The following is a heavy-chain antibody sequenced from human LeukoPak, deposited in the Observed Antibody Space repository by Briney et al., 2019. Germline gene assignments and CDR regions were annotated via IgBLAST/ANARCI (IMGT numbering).Heavy chain of an antibody. V-gene: IGHV1-2*02. CDR1: GYTFTGYY. CDR3: ARVGGQVATSPAFDY. CDR2: INPNSGGT. Sequence: ASVMVSCKASGYTFTGYYMHWVRQAPGQGLEWMGWINPNSGGTNYAQKFQGRVTMTRDTSISTAYMELSRLRSDDTAVYYCARVGGQVATSPAFDYWGQGTLVTVSS. D-gene: IGHD5-12*01. J-gene: IGHJ4*02.